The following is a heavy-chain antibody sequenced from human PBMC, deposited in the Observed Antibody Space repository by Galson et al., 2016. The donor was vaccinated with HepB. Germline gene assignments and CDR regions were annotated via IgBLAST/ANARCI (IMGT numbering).Heavy chain of an antibody. CDR1: GFTFNSYA. CDR3: VKDRRHGDYVGWFDP. V-gene: IGHV3-23*01. CDR2: ISHSGQTT. J-gene: IGHJ5*02. D-gene: IGHD4-17*01. Sequence: SLRLSCAASGFTFNSYAMSWVRQAPGKGLEWVAGISHSGQTTFYADSVTGRFTISRDNSKTTLTLEMNKLRVDDTAVYYGVKDRRHGDYVGWFDPWGQGTPVIVPS.